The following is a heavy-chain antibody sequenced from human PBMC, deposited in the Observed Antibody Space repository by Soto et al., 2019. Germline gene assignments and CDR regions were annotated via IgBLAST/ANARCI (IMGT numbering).Heavy chain of an antibody. V-gene: IGHV4-38-2*02. D-gene: IGHD5-12*01. CDR2: LHHSGTT. CDR1: GYSISSGYY. Sequence: PSLTCAVSGYSISSGYYWGWIRQPPGKGLEWIGSLHHSGTTYYNPSLKSRVTMSVDTSKNQLSLKLTSVTAADTAVYYCARDLRKYVATIYFDYWGQGALVTVSS. J-gene: IGHJ4*02. CDR3: ARDLRKYVATIYFDY.